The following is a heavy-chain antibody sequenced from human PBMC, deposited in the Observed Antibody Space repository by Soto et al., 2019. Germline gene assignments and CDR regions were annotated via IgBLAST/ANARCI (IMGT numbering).Heavy chain of an antibody. CDR3: TALKSGRYGASVY. CDR1: GFSFNNAW. Sequence: PGGSLRLSCAASGFSFNNAWMSWVRQTPGKGLDWLGHIRSKTSGGTTDYAAPVKDRFTISRDDAKNTVYLQMNRLETEDTAVYYCTALKSGRYGASVYWGQGTLVTVSS. D-gene: IGHD4-17*01. CDR2: IRSKTSGGTT. V-gene: IGHV3-15*01. J-gene: IGHJ4*02.